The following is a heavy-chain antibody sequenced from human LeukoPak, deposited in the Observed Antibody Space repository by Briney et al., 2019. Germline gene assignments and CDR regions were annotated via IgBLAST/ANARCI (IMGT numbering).Heavy chain of an antibody. CDR1: GFTFSSYD. V-gene: IGHV3-13*01. Sequence: GGSLRLSCAASGFTFSSYDMHWVRQATGKGLEWVSAIGTAGDTYYPGSVKGRFTISRENAKNSLYLQMNSLRAGDTAVYYCARAWGGSYDPSYYYGMDVWGQGTTVTVSS. D-gene: IGHD1-26*01. CDR3: ARAWGGSYDPSYYYGMDV. CDR2: IGTAGDT. J-gene: IGHJ6*02.